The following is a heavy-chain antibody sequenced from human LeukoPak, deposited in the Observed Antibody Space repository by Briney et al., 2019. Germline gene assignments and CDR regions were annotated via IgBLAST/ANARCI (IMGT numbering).Heavy chain of an antibody. D-gene: IGHD6-6*01. CDR1: GGTFSSYA. Sequence: SVKVSCKASGGTFSSYAISWVRQAPGQGLEWMGRIIPILGIANYAQKFQGRVTITADKSTSTAYMELSSLRSEDTAVYYCARAKAYSSSSGEWVYWGQGTLVTVSS. J-gene: IGHJ4*02. V-gene: IGHV1-69*04. CDR3: ARAKAYSSSSGEWVY. CDR2: IIPILGIA.